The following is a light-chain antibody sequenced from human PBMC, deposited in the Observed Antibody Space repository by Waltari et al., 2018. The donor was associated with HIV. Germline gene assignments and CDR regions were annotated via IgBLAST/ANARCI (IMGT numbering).Light chain of an antibody. CDR1: SGSITSNH. CDR2: EDN. J-gene: IGLJ1*01. Sequence: NFILTQPHSVSESPGKTVTISCARSSGSITSNHVQWYQQRPGSAPTPVIYEDNQRPSGVPDRFSGSIDSSSNSAFLTISELKTEDEADYYCQSYDSTNPCIFGTGTRVTVL. V-gene: IGLV6-57*03. CDR3: QSYDSTNPCI.